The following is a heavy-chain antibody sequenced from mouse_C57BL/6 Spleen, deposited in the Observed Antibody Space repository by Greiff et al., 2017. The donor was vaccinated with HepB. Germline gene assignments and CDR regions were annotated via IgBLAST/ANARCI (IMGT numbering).Heavy chain of an antibody. Sequence: EVQLVESGAELVKPGASVKLSCTASGFNIKDYYMHWVKQRTEQGLEWIGRIDPEDGETKYAPKFQGKATITADTSSNTAYLPLSSLTSEDTAVYYCASYYYGSSDYFDYCGQGTTLTVSS. D-gene: IGHD1-1*01. J-gene: IGHJ2*01. CDR3: ASYYYGSSDYFDY. CDR2: IDPEDGET. V-gene: IGHV14-2*01. CDR1: GFNIKDYY.